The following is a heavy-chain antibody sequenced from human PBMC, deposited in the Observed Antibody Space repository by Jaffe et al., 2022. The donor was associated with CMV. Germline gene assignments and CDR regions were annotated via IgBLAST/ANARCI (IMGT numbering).Heavy chain of an antibody. CDR2: INHSGST. CDR3: ARRRTFWSGYPSGYYFDY. V-gene: IGHV4-34*01. CDR1: GGSFSGYY. Sequence: QVQLQQWGAGLLKPSETLSLTCAVYGGSFSGYYWSWIRQPPGKGLEWIGEINHSGSTNYNPSLKSRVTISVDTSKNQFSLKLSSVTAADTAVYYCARRRTFWSGYPSGYYFDYWGQGTLVTVSS. J-gene: IGHJ4*02. D-gene: IGHD3-3*01.